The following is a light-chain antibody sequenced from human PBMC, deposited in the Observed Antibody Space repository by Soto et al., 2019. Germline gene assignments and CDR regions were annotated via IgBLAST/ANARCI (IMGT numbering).Light chain of an antibody. CDR3: QQYDNWPWT. Sequence: EIVMTQSPATLSVSPGERATLSCRASQSVSSNLAWYQQKPVQAPRLLIYGASTRATDIPARFSGSGSGTEVTLTISSLQSEDFAIYYCQQYDNWPWTFGPGTKVEIK. J-gene: IGKJ1*01. CDR2: GAS. CDR1: QSVSSN. V-gene: IGKV3-15*01.